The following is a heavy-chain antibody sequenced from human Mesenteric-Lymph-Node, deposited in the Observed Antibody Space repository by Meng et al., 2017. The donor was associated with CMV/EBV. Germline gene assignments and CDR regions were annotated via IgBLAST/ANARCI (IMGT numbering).Heavy chain of an antibody. CDR3: ARGGCSSTSCFDY. CDR1: GYTFTSYD. V-gene: IGHV1-8*03. Sequence: ASVKVSCKASGYTFTSYDINWVRQATGQGLEWMGWMNPNSGNTGYAQKFQGRVTITRNTSISTAYMELSSLRSEDTTVYYCARGGCSSTSCFDYWGQGTLVTVSS. D-gene: IGHD2-2*01. J-gene: IGHJ4*02. CDR2: MNPNSGNT.